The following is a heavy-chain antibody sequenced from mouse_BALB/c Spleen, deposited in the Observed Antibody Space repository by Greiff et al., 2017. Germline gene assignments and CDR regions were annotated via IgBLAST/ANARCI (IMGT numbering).Heavy chain of an antibody. J-gene: IGHJ1*01. CDR2: ISNGGGST. CDR3: ARKGNYGWYFDV. D-gene: IGHD2-1*01. Sequence: EVQLVESGGGLVQPGGSLKLSCAASGFTFSSYTMSWVRQTPEKRLEWVAYISNGGGSTYYPDTVKGRFTISRDNAKNTLYLQMSSLKSEDTAMYYCARKGNYGWYFDVWGAGTTVTVSS. CDR1: GFTFSSYT. V-gene: IGHV5-12-2*01.